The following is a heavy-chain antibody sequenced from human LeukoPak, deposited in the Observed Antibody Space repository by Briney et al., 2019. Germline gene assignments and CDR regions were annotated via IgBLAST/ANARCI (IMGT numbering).Heavy chain of an antibody. CDR3: AREGTRWIQLLRPVPFDY. Sequence: KSSETLSLTCTVSGGSISSYYWSWIRQPAGKGLEWIGGIYTSGSTNYNPSLKSRVTMSVDTSKNQFSLKLSSVTAADTAVYYCAREGTRWIQLLRPVPFDYWGQGTLVTVSS. D-gene: IGHD5-18*01. J-gene: IGHJ4*02. CDR2: IYTSGST. V-gene: IGHV4-4*07. CDR1: GGSISSYY.